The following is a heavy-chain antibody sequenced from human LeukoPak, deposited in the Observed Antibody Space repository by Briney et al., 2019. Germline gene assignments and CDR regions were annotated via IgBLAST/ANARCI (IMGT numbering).Heavy chain of an antibody. V-gene: IGHV4-30-4*01. CDR1: GGSISSGDYY. D-gene: IGHD3-10*01. J-gene: IGHJ6*02. Sequence: SQTLSLTCTVSGGSISSGDYYWSWIRQPPGKGLEWIGYIYHSGSTYYNPSLKSRVTISVDTSKNQFSLKLSSVTAADTAVYYCARGGPSITMVRGVPAHYGMDVWGQGTTVTVSS. CDR2: IYHSGST. CDR3: ARGGPSITMVRGVPAHYGMDV.